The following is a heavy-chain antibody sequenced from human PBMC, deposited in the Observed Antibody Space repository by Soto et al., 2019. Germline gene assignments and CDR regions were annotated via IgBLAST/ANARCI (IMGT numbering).Heavy chain of an antibody. V-gene: IGHV4-34*01. Sequence: AETLSLTCAVSGWSFSGYYWSWIRQPPGKGLEWIGEINHSGSTNYNPSLKSRVTISVDTSKNQLSLKLSSVTAAETAVYYCARCGIRRYPQNTPNWFDPWGQGTLVTVSS. J-gene: IGHJ5*02. CDR1: GWSFSGYY. CDR3: ARCGIRRYPQNTPNWFDP. D-gene: IGHD3-3*02. CDR2: INHSGST.